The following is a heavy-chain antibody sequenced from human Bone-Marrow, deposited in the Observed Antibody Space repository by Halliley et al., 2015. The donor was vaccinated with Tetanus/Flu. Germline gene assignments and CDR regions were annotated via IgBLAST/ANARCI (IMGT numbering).Heavy chain of an antibody. V-gene: IGHV4-59*13. CDR2: ISQSGYS. Sequence: WIRPAPGKGLEWIGHISQSGYSNFNPSLKTRVPMSVDTSKNQISLKLRSVTAADTAVYYCASQRNWWKGAFDFWGQG. J-gene: IGHJ3*01. CDR3: ASQRNWWKGAFDF. D-gene: IGHD2-15*01.